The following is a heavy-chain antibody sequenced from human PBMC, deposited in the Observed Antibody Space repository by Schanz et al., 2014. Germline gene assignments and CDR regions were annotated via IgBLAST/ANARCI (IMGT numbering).Heavy chain of an antibody. V-gene: IGHV3-15*01. CDR1: GFSFSDYG. Sequence: EVQLVESGGGLVQPGGSLRLSCEGSGFSFSDYGMHWVRPDPGKGLEWVARTLFKTDGGPETDYAAPVKGRFTISRHDLENMCILKMNSTTIEDTALYYCTTYDAGYLHYGGQGTLVTVSS. D-gene: IGHD3-22*01. CDR2: TLFKTDGGPET. CDR3: TTYDAGYLHY. J-gene: IGHJ4*02.